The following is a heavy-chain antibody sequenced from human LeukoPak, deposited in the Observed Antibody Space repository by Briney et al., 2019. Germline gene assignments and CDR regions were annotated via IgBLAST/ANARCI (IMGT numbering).Heavy chain of an antibody. V-gene: IGHV1-2*02. J-gene: IGHJ3*02. CDR2: INPNSGGT. CDR1: GYTFTGYY. D-gene: IGHD2-2*01. CDR3: ARVAIVVVPAARAFDI. Sequence: ASVKVSCKASGYTFTGYYMHWVRQAPGRGLEWMGWINPNSGGTNYAQKFQGRVTMTRDTSISTAYMELSRLRSDDTAVYYCARVAIVVVPAARAFDIWGQGTMVTVSS.